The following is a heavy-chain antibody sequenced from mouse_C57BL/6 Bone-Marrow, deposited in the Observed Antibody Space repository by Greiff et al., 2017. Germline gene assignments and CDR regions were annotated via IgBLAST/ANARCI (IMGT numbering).Heavy chain of an antibody. Sequence: EVKVVESGGGLVQSGRSLRLSCATSGFTFSDFYMEWVRQAPGKGLEWIAASRNKANDYTTEYSASVKGRFIVSRDTSQSILYLQMNALRAEDTAIYYCARDAGTRYYAMDYWGQGTSVTVSS. CDR2: SRNKANDYTT. CDR1: GFTFSDFY. CDR3: ARDAGTRYYAMDY. J-gene: IGHJ4*01. V-gene: IGHV7-1*01.